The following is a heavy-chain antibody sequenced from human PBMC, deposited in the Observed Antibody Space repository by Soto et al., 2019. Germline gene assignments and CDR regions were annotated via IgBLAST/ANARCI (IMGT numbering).Heavy chain of an antibody. CDR1: GFTFSSYW. CDR3: ATGDHYYYGMDV. V-gene: IGHV3-74*01. D-gene: IGHD7-27*01. CDR2: INSDGSST. Sequence: LRLSCAASGFTFSSYWMHWVRQAPGKGLVWVSRINSDGSSTSYADSVKGRFTISRDNAKNTLYLQMNSLRAEDTAVHYCATGDHYYYGMDVWGQGTTVTVSS. J-gene: IGHJ6*02.